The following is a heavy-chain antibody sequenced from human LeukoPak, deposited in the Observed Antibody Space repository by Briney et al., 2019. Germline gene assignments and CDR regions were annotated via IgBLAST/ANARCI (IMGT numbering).Heavy chain of an antibody. CDR2: ICPDGTVT. Sequence: GGSLRLSCAASGFTFSTYCMHWVRQAPGKGPMWVSRICPDGTVTKYADSVKARFIISRDNARNTVYLQMNSLRVEDTAVYYCVRDFRSADYWGQGTLVTVSS. CDR1: GFTFSTYC. CDR3: VRDFRSADY. J-gene: IGHJ4*02. V-gene: IGHV3-74*03.